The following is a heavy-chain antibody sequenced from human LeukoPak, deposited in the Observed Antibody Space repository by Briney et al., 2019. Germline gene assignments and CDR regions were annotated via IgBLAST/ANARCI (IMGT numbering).Heavy chain of an antibody. CDR3: AKDHIAAAAFDY. J-gene: IGHJ4*02. Sequence: HTGGSLRLSCAASGFTFSSYAMSWVRQAPGKGLEWVSAIIGSGGSTYYADSVEGRFTIYRDHSKNTLYLQMNSLRAEGTAVYYCAKDHIAAAAFDYWGQGTLVTVSS. V-gene: IGHV3-23*01. D-gene: IGHD6-13*01. CDR1: GFTFSSYA. CDR2: IIGSGGST.